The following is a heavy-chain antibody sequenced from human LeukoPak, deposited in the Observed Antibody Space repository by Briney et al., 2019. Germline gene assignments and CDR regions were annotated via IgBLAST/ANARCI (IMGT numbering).Heavy chain of an antibody. D-gene: IGHD2-2*01. J-gene: IGHJ4*02. CDR3: ARSRHRVGYCSSTSCYSFDY. Sequence: KPSETLSLTCTASGGSISSYYWSWVRQPPGKGLEWIGYIYYSGSTNYNPSLKSRVTISVDTSKNQFSLKLSSVTAADTAVYYCARSRHRVGYCSSTSCYSFDYWGQGTLVTVSS. CDR2: IYYSGST. CDR1: GGSISSYY. V-gene: IGHV4-59*01.